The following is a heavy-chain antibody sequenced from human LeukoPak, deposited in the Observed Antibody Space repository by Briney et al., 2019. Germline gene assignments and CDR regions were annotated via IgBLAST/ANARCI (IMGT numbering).Heavy chain of an antibody. D-gene: IGHD6-6*01. CDR2: IYSSGST. CDR1: GGSISAYY. J-gene: IGHJ5*02. CDR3: ARHSSSSRGWFDP. V-gene: IGHV4-59*08. Sequence: PSETLSLTCTVSGGSISAYYGSWIRQPPGKGLEWIGYIYSSGSTKYNAFLKRRVTISVDTSKNQFSLNLSSVTAADTAMYYCARHSSSSRGWFDPWGQGILVTASS.